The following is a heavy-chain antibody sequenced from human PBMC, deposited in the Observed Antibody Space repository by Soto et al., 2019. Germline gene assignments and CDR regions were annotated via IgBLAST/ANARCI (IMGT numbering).Heavy chain of an antibody. CDR3: ARGTEVPAAIYYYYGMDV. J-gene: IGHJ6*02. D-gene: IGHD2-2*01. CDR2: ISYDGSNK. CDR1: GFTFSSYA. V-gene: IGHV3-30-3*01. Sequence: QVQLVESGGGVVQPGRSLRLSCEASGFTFSSYAMHWVRQAPGKGMEWVAVISYDGSNKYYADSVKGRFTISRDNSKNTLYLQMNSLRAEDTAVYYCARGTEVPAAIYYYYGMDVWGQGTTVTVSS.